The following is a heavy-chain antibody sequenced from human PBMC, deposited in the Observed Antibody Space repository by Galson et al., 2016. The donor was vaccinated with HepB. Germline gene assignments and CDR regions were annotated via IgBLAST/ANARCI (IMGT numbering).Heavy chain of an antibody. D-gene: IGHD3-10*01. Sequence: SLRLSCAASDFTFSSFEMNWVRQAPGKGLEWVSYISSNGYTTYYADSVKGRFTISRDNAKNSLYLQMNSLRAEDTAVYYCARDFRAVNRLEMDVWGQGTTVTVSS. V-gene: IGHV3-48*03. CDR1: DFTFSSFE. J-gene: IGHJ6*02. CDR3: ARDFRAVNRLEMDV. CDR2: ISSNGYTT.